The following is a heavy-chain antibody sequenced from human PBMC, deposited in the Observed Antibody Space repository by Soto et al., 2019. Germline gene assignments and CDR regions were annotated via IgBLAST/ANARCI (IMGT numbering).Heavy chain of an antibody. J-gene: IGHJ4*02. Sequence: GGSLRLCCAASGFAFNNYAMNWVRQAPGKGLEWVSAISGGGSTTYYADSVKGRFTVSRDNSKNTLYLQMGSLRADDTAVYFCGKDVLGYVRPIDYWGQGTVVTVSS. V-gene: IGHV3-23*01. CDR2: ISGGGSTT. CDR1: GFAFNNYA. CDR3: GKDVLGYVRPIDY. D-gene: IGHD5-12*01.